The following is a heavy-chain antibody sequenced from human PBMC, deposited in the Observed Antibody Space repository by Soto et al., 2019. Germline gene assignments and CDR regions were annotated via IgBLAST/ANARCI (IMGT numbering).Heavy chain of an antibody. CDR1: GGTFSSYA. Sequence: SVKVSCKASGGTFSSYAISWVRQAPGQGLEWMGGIIPIFGTANYAQKFQGRVTITADESTSTAYMELSSLRSEDTAVYYCAREGDVPYYYYGMDVWGQGTTVTVSS. J-gene: IGHJ6*02. CDR3: AREGDVPYYYYGMDV. V-gene: IGHV1-69*13. D-gene: IGHD2-21*02. CDR2: IIPIFGTA.